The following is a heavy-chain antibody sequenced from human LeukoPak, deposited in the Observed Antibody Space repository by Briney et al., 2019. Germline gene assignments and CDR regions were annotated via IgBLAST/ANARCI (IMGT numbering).Heavy chain of an antibody. CDR1: GYTFTSYY. Sequence: ASVKVSCKASGYTFTSYYMHWVRQAPGQGLEWMGIINPSGGSTSYAQKFQGRVTMTRDMSTSTVYMELSSLRSEDTAVYYCARDADPYYYDSSGQNWFDPWGQGTLVTVSS. V-gene: IGHV1-46*01. D-gene: IGHD3-22*01. CDR3: ARDADPYYYDSSGQNWFDP. CDR2: INPSGGST. J-gene: IGHJ5*02.